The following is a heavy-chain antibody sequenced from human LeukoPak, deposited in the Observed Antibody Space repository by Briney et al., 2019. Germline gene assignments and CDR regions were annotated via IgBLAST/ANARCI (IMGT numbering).Heavy chain of an antibody. Sequence: SLILSWAASGFTFDYYARHWVRQARGKGLEWVSGISWNSGSIGYAAFVKGRFTISRDNAKHSLYLQMNSLRAEDTALYYCAKSRSSALYYYFDYWGQGTLVTVSS. V-gene: IGHV3-9*01. D-gene: IGHD6-6*01. CDR2: ISWNSGSI. J-gene: IGHJ4*02. CDR1: GFTFDYYA. CDR3: AKSRSSALYYYFDY.